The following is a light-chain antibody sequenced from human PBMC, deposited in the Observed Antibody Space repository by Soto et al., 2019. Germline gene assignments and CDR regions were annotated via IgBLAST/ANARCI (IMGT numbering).Light chain of an antibody. V-gene: IGKV1-9*01. CDR3: QQSFSTPRT. CDR1: QGIGFY. J-gene: IGKJ2*02. Sequence: IQLTQSPSSMSASVGDRVTISCRASQGIGFYLAWYQQKPGNAPKLLIYAASTLQSGVPSRFSGSGSGTNFTLTISSLQPEDFATYYCQQSFSTPRTFGQGTKMEIK. CDR2: AAS.